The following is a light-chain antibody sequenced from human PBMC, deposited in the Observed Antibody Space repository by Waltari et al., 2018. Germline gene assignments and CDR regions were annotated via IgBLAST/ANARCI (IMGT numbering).Light chain of an antibody. Sequence: DIQMTQSPSSLSASVGDRVTIACRASQSIAGYVNWYQQKPGKAPNLLIYAGSTLQSGVPSRFSGSGSGTDFTLAISSLQPEDFATYYCQQCYSTPYTFGQGTKVEIK. CDR2: AGS. J-gene: IGKJ2*01. CDR1: QSIAGY. CDR3: QQCYSTPYT. V-gene: IGKV1-39*01.